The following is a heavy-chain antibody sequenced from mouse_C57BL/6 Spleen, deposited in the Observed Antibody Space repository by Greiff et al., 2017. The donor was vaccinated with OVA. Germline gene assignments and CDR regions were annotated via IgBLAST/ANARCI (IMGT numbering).Heavy chain of an antibody. CDR1: GFSLTSYG. Sequence: VKLVESGPGLVAPSQSLSITCTVSGFSLTSYGVHWVRQPPGKGLEWLVVIWSDGSTTYNSALKSRLSISKDNYKSQVFLNMNSLQTDDTAMYYCARHYGSSLAWFAYWGQGTLVTVSA. CDR3: ARHYGSSLAWFAY. CDR2: IWSDGST. D-gene: IGHD1-1*01. J-gene: IGHJ3*01. V-gene: IGHV2-6-1*01.